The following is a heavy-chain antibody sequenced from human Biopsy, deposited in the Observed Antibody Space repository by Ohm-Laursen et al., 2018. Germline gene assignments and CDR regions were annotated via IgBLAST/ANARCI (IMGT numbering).Heavy chain of an antibody. V-gene: IGHV3-23*01. CDR3: AKGRSGGTGHGNWFDP. CDR2: VTGSGRST. CDR1: GFTFSGYA. J-gene: IGHJ5*02. D-gene: IGHD3-10*01. Sequence: GSLRLSCAAPGFTFSGYAMSWVRQGPEKGLEWASVVTGSGRSTYYTDSVKGRFSISRDNSKNTLYLQMNSLRVEDTAVYYCAKGRSGGTGHGNWFDPWGQGTLVIVSS.